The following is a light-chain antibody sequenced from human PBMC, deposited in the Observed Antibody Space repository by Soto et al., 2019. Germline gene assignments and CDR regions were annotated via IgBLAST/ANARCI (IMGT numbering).Light chain of an antibody. V-gene: IGKV1-5*03. CDR2: NAS. Sequence: DIQMTQSPSTLSASVGDRVTITCRAIQSISSWLAWYQQKPVQDHKLMIYNASSLESGVPSRFSGSGSGTEFTLTIRSMQPDDFATYYCQQYNSYWYTFGQGNKMEIK. J-gene: IGKJ2*01. CDR3: QQYNSYWYT. CDR1: QSISSW.